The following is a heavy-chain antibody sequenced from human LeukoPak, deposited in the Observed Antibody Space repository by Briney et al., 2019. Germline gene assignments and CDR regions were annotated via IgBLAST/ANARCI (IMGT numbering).Heavy chain of an antibody. CDR1: GFTFSSYW. Sequence: PGGSLRLSCAASGFTFSSYWMSWVRQARGKGLEWVANIKQDGSEKYYVDSVKGRFTISRDNAKNSLYLQMNSLRAEDTAVYYCARDPSITMRVVPSWGQGTMVTVSS. V-gene: IGHV3-7*01. CDR2: IKQDGSEK. J-gene: IGHJ3*01. CDR3: ARDPSITMRVVPS. D-gene: IGHD3-22*01.